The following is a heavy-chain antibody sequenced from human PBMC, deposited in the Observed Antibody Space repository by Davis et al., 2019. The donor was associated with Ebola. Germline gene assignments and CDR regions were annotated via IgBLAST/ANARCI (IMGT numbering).Heavy chain of an antibody. Sequence: ASVKVSCKASGYTFTSYGISWVRQAPGQGLEWMGWISAYNGNTNYAQKLQGRVTMTTDTSTSTAYMELRSLRSDDTAVYYCARDQFYYDSSGPEGYWGQGTLVTVSS. D-gene: IGHD3-22*01. J-gene: IGHJ4*02. CDR1: GYTFTSYG. CDR2: ISAYNGNT. CDR3: ARDQFYYDSSGPEGY. V-gene: IGHV1-18*01.